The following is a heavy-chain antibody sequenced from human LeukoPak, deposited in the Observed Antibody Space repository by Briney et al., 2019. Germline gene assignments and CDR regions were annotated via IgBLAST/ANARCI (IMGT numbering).Heavy chain of an antibody. CDR3: ARGGYSSSWYEGDY. J-gene: IGHJ4*02. Sequence: GGSLRLSCAASGFTFSSYSMNWVRQAPGKGLEWVSYISSSSSTIYYADSVKGRFTISRDNAKNSLYLQMNSLRAEDTAVYYCARGGYSSSWYEGDYWGQGTLVTVSS. CDR2: ISSSSSTI. V-gene: IGHV3-48*01. D-gene: IGHD6-13*01. CDR1: GFTFSSYS.